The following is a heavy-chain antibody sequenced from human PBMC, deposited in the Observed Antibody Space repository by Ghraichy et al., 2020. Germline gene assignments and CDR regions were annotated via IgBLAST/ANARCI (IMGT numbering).Heavy chain of an antibody. J-gene: IGHJ5*02. Sequence: SVKVSCKASGYTFISYGISWVRQAPGQGLEWMGWITTYSGNTHYAQNLQGRVTMTTDTSTNTAYMELRSLRSDDTAVYYCARGINWFDPWGQGTLVTVSS. CDR2: ITTYSGNT. CDR1: GYTFISYG. V-gene: IGHV1-18*04. CDR3: ARGINWFDP.